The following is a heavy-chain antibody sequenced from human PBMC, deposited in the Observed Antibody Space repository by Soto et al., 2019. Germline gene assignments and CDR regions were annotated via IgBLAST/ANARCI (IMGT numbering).Heavy chain of an antibody. V-gene: IGHV3-30*18. D-gene: IGHD3-10*01. CDR1: GFTFRNYG. J-gene: IGHJ4*02. Sequence: QVQLVESGGGVVQPGRSLRLSCAASGFTFRNYGMHWVRQAPGKGLEWVTTISSDGNDKYYAGSVKGRFTISRDNSENTLHLQMNGLRAEDTAVYYCAKGSFSAHQSLDHGGQGTLVTVSS. CDR2: ISSDGNDK. CDR3: AKGSFSAHQSLDH.